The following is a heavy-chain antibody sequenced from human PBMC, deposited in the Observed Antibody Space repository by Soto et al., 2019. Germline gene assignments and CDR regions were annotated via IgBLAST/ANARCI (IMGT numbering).Heavy chain of an antibody. V-gene: IGHV4-39*01. J-gene: IGHJ6*02. Sequence: SETLSLTCTVSGGSISSSSYYWGWIRQPPGKGLEWIGSIYYSGSTYYNPSLKSRVTISVDTSKNQFSLKLSSVTAADTAVYYCASGKETIFGVVIRYYYYGMDVWGQGTTVTVS. CDR3: ASGKETIFGVVIRYYYYGMDV. D-gene: IGHD3-3*01. CDR1: GGSISSSSYY. CDR2: IYYSGST.